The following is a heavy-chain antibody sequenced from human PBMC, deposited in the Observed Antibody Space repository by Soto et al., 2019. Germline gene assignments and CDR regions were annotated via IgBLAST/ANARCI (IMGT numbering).Heavy chain of an antibody. Sequence: SVKVSCKASGYTFTSYAISWVRQAPGQGLEWMGGIIPIFSTPDYAQKFQGRVTITADESTATAYMELTSLKSEDTAVYYCARDKDRQQLGGNYYYGIDVWGQGTTVTVSS. J-gene: IGHJ6*02. V-gene: IGHV1-69*13. D-gene: IGHD2-15*01. CDR2: IIPIFSTP. CDR1: GYTFTSYA. CDR3: ARDKDRQQLGGNYYYGIDV.